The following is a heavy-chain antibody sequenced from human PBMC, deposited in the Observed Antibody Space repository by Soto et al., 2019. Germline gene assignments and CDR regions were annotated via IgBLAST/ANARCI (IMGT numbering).Heavy chain of an antibody. V-gene: IGHV1-2*02. CDR2: INPNTGGT. CDR3: ARSLSTIGARLDY. Sequence: ASVKVSCKASGYILTDYYLHWVRQAPGQGLEYMGWINPNTGGTKYTRKFQGRVTMTGGTLLLNWLTSDDTAVYFCARSLSTIGARLDYWGQGTLVTVSS. D-gene: IGHD5-12*01. J-gene: IGHJ4*01. CDR1: GYILTDYY.